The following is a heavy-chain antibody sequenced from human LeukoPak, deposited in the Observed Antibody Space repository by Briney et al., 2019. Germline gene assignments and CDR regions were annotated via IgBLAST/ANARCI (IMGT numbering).Heavy chain of an antibody. V-gene: IGHV3-30*03. D-gene: IGHD1-26*01. CDR2: ISYNGHYE. CDR1: GFTSSNFG. J-gene: IGHJ4*02. CDR3: VRGGSPPTSTWSLDE. Sequence: GKSLRLSCVASGFTSSNFGVHWVRQAPGKGLEWVAVISYNGHYEYYGESVKGRFTISRDNSKSTVSLQMDNLRIEDTAVYYCVRGGSPPTSTWSLDEWGQGTLVSVSS.